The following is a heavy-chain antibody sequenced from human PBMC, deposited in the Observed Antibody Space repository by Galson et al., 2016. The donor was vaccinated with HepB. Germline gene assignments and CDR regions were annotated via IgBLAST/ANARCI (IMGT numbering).Heavy chain of an antibody. CDR2: IKSNTDGGTT. V-gene: IGHV3-15*07. CDR3: TTEGNYYYDSSGEFDY. J-gene: IGHJ4*02. CDR1: GFTFNNAY. Sequence: SLRLSCAASGFTFNNAYMNWVRQAPGKGLEWVGRIKSNTDGGTTDYAAPVKGRFTISRDDSKNMLSLQMNSLKTEDTAVYYCTTEGNYYYDSSGEFDYWGQGTLVTVSS. D-gene: IGHD3-22*01.